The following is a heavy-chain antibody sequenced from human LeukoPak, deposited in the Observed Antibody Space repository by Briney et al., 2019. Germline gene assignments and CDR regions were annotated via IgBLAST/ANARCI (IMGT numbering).Heavy chain of an antibody. Sequence: ASVKVSCKASGYIFSTYGINWVRQAPGQGLEWMGWISGYNGNTNYAQNLQGRVTMTTDTSTSTAYMEVRSLRSDDTALYYCARVDAMAREVINWFDPWGQGTLVTVSP. J-gene: IGHJ5*02. CDR1: GYIFSTYG. D-gene: IGHD3-10*01. CDR2: ISGYNGNT. V-gene: IGHV1-18*01. CDR3: ARVDAMAREVINWFDP.